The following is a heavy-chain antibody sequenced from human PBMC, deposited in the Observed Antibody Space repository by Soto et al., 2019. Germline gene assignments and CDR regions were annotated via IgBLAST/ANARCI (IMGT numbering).Heavy chain of an antibody. D-gene: IGHD6-13*01. J-gene: IGHJ5*02. CDR2: ISSSSSYI. Sequence: PGGSLRLSCAASGFTFSSYSMNWVRQAPGKGLEWVSSISSSSSYIYYADSVKGRFTISRDNAKNSLYLQMNSLRAEDTAVYYCARDPVQQQQEGWFDPWGQGTLVTVSS. CDR1: GFTFSSYS. V-gene: IGHV3-21*01. CDR3: ARDPVQQQQEGWFDP.